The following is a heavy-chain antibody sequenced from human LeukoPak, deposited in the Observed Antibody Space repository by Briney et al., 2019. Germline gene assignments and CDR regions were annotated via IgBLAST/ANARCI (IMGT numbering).Heavy chain of an antibody. D-gene: IGHD6-13*01. CDR2: ISAYNGNT. J-gene: IGHJ4*02. CDR1: GYTFTSYG. V-gene: IGHV1-18*01. CDR3: IAAADGGFFDY. Sequence: ASVKVSCKASGYTFTSYGISWVRQAPGQGLEWMGWISAYNGNTNYAQKLQGRVTMTTDTSTSTAYMELRSLRSDDTAVYYCIAAADGGFFDYWGQGTLVTVSS.